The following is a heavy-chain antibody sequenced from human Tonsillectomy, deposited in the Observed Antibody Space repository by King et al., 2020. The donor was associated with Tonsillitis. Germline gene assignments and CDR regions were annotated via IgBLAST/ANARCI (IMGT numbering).Heavy chain of an antibody. CDR3: TSDLLSFGLGVIFSF. J-gene: IGHJ4*02. V-gene: IGHV3-21*04. Sequence: VQLVESGGGLVQPGESLRLSCSASGFTFSSYAMDWVRQVPGKGLEWVASIAATSSHIYYADSVKGRFTISRDNANNSLYLQMNSLGVEDTAVYYCTSDLLSFGLGVIFSFWGQGTLVSVSS. D-gene: IGHD3/OR15-3a*01. CDR1: GFTFSSYA. CDR2: IAATSSHI.